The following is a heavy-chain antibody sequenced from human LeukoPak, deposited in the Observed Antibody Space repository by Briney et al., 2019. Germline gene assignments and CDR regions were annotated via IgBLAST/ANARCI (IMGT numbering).Heavy chain of an antibody. CDR2: IIPTFGTA. Sequence: GSSVKVSCKXSGGTFSSYAISWVRQAPGQGLERMGRIIPTFGTANYAQKFQGRVTITTDESTSTAYMELSSLRSEDTAVYYCAREMVRGVIPLPFDYWGQGTLVTVSS. V-gene: IGHV1-69*05. D-gene: IGHD3-10*01. CDR1: GGTFSSYA. CDR3: AREMVRGVIPLPFDY. J-gene: IGHJ4*02.